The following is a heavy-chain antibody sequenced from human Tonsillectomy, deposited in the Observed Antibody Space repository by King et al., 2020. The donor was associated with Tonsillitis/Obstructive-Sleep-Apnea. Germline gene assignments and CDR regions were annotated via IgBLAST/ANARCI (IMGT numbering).Heavy chain of an antibody. J-gene: IGHJ6*03. CDR1: GFIFGIYS. D-gene: IGHD3-16*01. CDR3: ARAGGGGDFYYHYMDV. Sequence: VQLVESGGGLVKPGGSLRLSCAASGFIFGIYSMNWFRQAPGKGLEWVASISSGSRHIYVGDSVKGRLTISRDNAKKSLYLQMNSRRVDDTAVYYCARAGGGGDFYYHYMDVWGKGTTVTVSS. CDR2: ISSGSRHI. V-gene: IGHV3-21*01.